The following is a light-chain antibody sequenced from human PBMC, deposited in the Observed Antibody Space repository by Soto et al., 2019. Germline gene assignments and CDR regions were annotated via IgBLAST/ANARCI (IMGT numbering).Light chain of an antibody. CDR1: SGSIASNY. CDR2: EDN. J-gene: IGLJ2*01. Sequence: NFMLTQPHSVSESPGKTVTISYTRSSGSIASNYVQWYQQRPGSAPTTVIYEDNQRPSGVPDRFSGSIDSSSNSASLTISGLENEGEADYYCQSYDSSKGVVFGGGTKLTVL. CDR3: QSYDSSKGVV. V-gene: IGLV6-57*04.